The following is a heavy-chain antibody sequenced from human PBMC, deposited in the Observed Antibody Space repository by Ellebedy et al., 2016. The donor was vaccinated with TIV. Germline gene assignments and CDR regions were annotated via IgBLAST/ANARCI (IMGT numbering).Heavy chain of an antibody. J-gene: IGHJ4*02. D-gene: IGHD4-23*01. CDR1: GFIFGDYY. CDR2: TESGGNT. Sequence: PGGSLRLSCAASGFIFGDYYMSWVRQAPGKGLEWVYSITESGGNTYYADSVKGRFTISRDNSKNTLYLQMNSLRAEDTAVYYCVRDAAGNGGKLDYWGQGALVTVSS. V-gene: IGHV3-53*01. CDR3: VRDAAGNGGKLDY.